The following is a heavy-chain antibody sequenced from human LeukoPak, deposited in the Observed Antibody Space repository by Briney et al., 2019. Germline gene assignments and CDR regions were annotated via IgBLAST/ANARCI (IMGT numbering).Heavy chain of an antibody. V-gene: IGHV4-34*01. J-gene: IGHJ4*02. D-gene: IGHD6-6*01. CDR3: ARWGSIAVARFDY. CDR1: GGSFSGYY. Sequence: SETLSLTCAVYGGSFSGYYWSWIRQPPGKGLEWIGEINHSGSTNYNPSLKSRVTISVDTSKNQFSLNLTSVTAADTAVYYCARWGSIAVARFDYWGQGTLVTVSS. CDR2: INHSGST.